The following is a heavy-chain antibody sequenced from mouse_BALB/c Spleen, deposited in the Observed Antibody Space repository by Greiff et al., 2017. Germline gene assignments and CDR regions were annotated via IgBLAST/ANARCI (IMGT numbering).Heavy chain of an antibody. CDR2: ISSGSSTI. D-gene: IGHD2-1*01. J-gene: IGHJ1*01. CDR1: GFTFSSFG. Sequence: EVKLVESGGGLVQPGGSRKLSCAASGFTFSSFGMHWVRQAPEKGLEWVAYISSGSSTIYYADTVKGRFTISRDNPKNTLFLQMTSLRSEDTAMYYCARSVGNYRYFDVWGAGTTVTVSA. CDR3: ARSVGNYRYFDV. V-gene: IGHV5-17*02.